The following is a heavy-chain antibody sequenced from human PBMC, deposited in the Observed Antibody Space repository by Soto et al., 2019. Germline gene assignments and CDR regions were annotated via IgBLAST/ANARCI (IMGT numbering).Heavy chain of an antibody. D-gene: IGHD5-12*01. CDR1: GGSFSGYY. CDR3: ARQGPRGYSGYVGH. V-gene: IGHV4-59*08. J-gene: IGHJ5*02. CDR2: IYYSGST. Sequence: SETLSLTCAVYGGSFSGYYWSWIRQPPGKGLEWIGYIYYSGSTNYNPSLKSRVTISVDTSKNQFSLNLNSVTAADTAVYYCARQGPRGYSGYVGHWGQGTLVTVSS.